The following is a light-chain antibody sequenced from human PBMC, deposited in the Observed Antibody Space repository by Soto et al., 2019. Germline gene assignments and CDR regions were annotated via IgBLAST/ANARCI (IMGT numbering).Light chain of an antibody. V-gene: IGLV1-40*01. Sequence: QSVLTQPPSVSGAPGQRVTISCTGSSSNIGAGYDIHWYQQPPGTAPKLLIYGNNNRPSGVPDRFSGSKSGTSASLAITGLQAEDEADYYCQSYDTSLSALYVFGTGTKVTVL. CDR1: SSNIGAGYD. CDR2: GNN. CDR3: QSYDTSLSALYV. J-gene: IGLJ1*01.